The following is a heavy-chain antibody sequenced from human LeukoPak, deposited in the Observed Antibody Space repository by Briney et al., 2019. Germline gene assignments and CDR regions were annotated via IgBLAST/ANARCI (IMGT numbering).Heavy chain of an antibody. CDR3: AKQPPLSFSRFLEWLLLSDY. Sequence: ASVKVSCKASGYTFTSYYMHWVRQAPGQGLEWMGIINPSGGSTSYAQKFQGRVTMTRDTSTSTVYMELSSLRSEDTAVYYCAKQPPLSFSRFLEWLLLSDYWGQGTLVTVSS. D-gene: IGHD3-3*01. V-gene: IGHV1-46*01. J-gene: IGHJ4*02. CDR1: GYTFTSYY. CDR2: INPSGGST.